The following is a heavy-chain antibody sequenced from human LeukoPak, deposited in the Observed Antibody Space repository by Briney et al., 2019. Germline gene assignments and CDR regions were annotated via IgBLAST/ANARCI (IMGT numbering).Heavy chain of an antibody. V-gene: IGHV3-30*18. D-gene: IGHD4-17*01. CDR1: GFTFSNYG. J-gene: IGHJ4*02. CDR3: AKDPSVLYGDLDY. CDR2: ISYDGTNT. Sequence: GGSLRLSCTASGFTFSNYGMHWVRQAPGRSLIWVADISYDGTNTYYADSVKGRLTISRDISKNTLSLHMNSLRAKDTAVYYCAKDPSVLYGDLDYWGQGPLVTISS.